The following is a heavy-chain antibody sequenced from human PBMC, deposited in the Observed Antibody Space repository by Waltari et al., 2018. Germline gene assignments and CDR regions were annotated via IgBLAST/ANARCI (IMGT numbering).Heavy chain of an antibody. CDR3: ARVRGWGPYYFDY. J-gene: IGHJ4*02. CDR2: IYSGGST. CDR1: GFTVSSNY. D-gene: IGHD7-27*01. Sequence: EVQLVESGGGLIQPGGSLRLSCAASGFTVSSNYMSWVRQAPGKGLGWVSVIYSGGSTYYADSVKGRFTISRDNSKNTLYLQMNSLRAEDTAVYYCARVRGWGPYYFDYWGQGTLVTVSS. V-gene: IGHV3-53*01.